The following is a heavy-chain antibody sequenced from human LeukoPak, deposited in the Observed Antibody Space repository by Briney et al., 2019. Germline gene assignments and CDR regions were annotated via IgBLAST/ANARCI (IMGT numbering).Heavy chain of an antibody. CDR1: GFTFTSYD. CDR3: VRDGEGAGISVNYWFDP. CDR2: MNPNTGNT. Sequence: ASVKVSCKASGFTFTSYDIDWVRQASGQGFEWMGWMNPNTGNTGYAQKFQGRVTMTRDTSTSTAYMELRGLRSEDTAVYYCVRDGEGAGISVNYWFDPWGQGTLVTVSS. J-gene: IGHJ5*02. D-gene: IGHD6-13*01. V-gene: IGHV1-8*01.